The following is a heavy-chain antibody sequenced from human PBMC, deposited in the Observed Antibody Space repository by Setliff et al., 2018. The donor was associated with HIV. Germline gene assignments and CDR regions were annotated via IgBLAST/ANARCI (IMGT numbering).Heavy chain of an antibody. Sequence: ASVKVSCKTSGYKFNIFGVSWVRQAPGRGLEWMGWISGNNRITYYAQNFQSRVTLTTDTSTSTSNMELRSLRSDDTAVYYCARTEVYNNYEDYWGQGTQVTVSS. D-gene: IGHD3-10*01. CDR3: ARTEVYNNYEDY. CDR2: ISGNNRIT. CDR1: GYKFNIFG. V-gene: IGHV1-18*01. J-gene: IGHJ4*02.